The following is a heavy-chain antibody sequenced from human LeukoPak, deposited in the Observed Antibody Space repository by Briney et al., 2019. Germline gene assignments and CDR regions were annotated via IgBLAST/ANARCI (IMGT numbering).Heavy chain of an antibody. V-gene: IGHV3-30*02. CDR3: ARCINGVCRAFDY. CDR1: GFTFSSYG. D-gene: IGHD2-8*01. CDR2: IRYDGSNE. J-gene: IGHJ4*02. Sequence: GGSLRLSRAASGFTFSSYGMDWVRQAPGKGLEWVAYIRYDGSNEYYADSVKGRLTISRDNSKSTLYVQMNSLRAEDTAVYYCARCINGVCRAFDYWGQGTLVTVSS.